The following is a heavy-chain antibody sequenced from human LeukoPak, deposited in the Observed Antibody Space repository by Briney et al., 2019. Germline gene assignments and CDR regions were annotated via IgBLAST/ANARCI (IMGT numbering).Heavy chain of an antibody. V-gene: IGHV1-69*13. CDR2: IIPIFGTA. CDR3: ARHLSSNWYSEKAFGF. Sequence: GASVKVSCKASGGTFSSYAISWVRQAPGQGLEWMGGIIPIFGTANYAQKFQGRVTITADESTSTAYMELSSLRSEDTAVYYCARHLSSNWYSEKAFGFWGQGILVTVSS. J-gene: IGHJ4*02. CDR1: GGTFSSYA. D-gene: IGHD6-13*01.